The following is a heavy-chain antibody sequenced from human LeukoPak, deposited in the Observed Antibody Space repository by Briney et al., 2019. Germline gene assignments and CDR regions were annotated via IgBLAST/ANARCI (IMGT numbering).Heavy chain of an antibody. CDR2: ITRDGRND. J-gene: IGHJ4*02. D-gene: IGHD3-9*01. V-gene: IGHV3-30*03. CDR3: ARGGFFDYFVDY. CDR1: GVTFSSRA. Sequence: PGGSLRLSCVASGVTFSSRAFHWVRQAPGKGLQWVALITRDGRNDLYDDSVKGRFTISRDNSKKTVILEMNRLTPKDTAVYFCARGGFFDYFVDYWGQGTLVTVSS.